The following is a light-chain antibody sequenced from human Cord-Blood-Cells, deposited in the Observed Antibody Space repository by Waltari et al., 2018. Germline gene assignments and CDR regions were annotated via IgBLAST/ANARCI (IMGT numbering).Light chain of an antibody. CDR2: DAS. V-gene: IGKV1-33*01. Sequence: DIQMTQPPSSLSASVGDRVTITCQASQDISNYLNWYQQKPGKAPKLLIYDASNLETGVPSRFSGSGSGTDFTFTISSLQPEDIATYYRQQYDNLPLTFGGGTKVEIK. J-gene: IGKJ4*01. CDR1: QDISNY. CDR3: QQYDNLPLT.